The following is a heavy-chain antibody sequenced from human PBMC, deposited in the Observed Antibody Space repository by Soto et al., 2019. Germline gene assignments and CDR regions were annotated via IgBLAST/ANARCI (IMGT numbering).Heavy chain of an antibody. CDR1: GDSVTSGHCF. CDR2: IYFTGAT. J-gene: IGHJ6*02. CDR3: ASARYDSGGRSFGRRLDV. Sequence: QVQLQESGPGLVQPPETLSLICFVSGDSVTSGHCFWNWIRQPPGKGLEWIGQIYFTGATNYRPSIKNRHTTPVDTSKSKFSPNLTSVSPADSSMSYCASARYDSGGRSFGRRLDVWGQGTTVTVSS. V-gene: IGHV4-61*01. D-gene: IGHD3-16*01.